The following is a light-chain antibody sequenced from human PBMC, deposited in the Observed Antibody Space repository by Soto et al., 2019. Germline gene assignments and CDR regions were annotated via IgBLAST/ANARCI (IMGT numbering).Light chain of an antibody. J-gene: IGLJ3*02. V-gene: IGLV1-47*02. CDR2: NNS. Sequence: QAVVTQPPSASGTPGQRVTISCSGSSSNIGSNYVYWYQQLPGTAPKLLIFNNSQRPSGVPDRFSGATSGTSASLAINGLRSEDEATYYCASWDDIVSGWVFGGGTKLTVL. CDR3: ASWDDIVSGWV. CDR1: SSNIGSNY.